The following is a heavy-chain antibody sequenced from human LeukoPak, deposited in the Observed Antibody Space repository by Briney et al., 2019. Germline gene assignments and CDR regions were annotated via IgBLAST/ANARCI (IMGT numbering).Heavy chain of an antibody. D-gene: IGHD2-2*01. Sequence: SETLSLTCAVYGGSFSCYYWSWIRQPPGKGLEWIGEINHSGSTNYNPSLKSRVTISVDTSKNQFSLKLNSVTAADTAVYYCAGGGYCSRASCFAPLFDFWGQGALVTVSS. V-gene: IGHV4-34*01. J-gene: IGHJ4*02. CDR2: INHSGST. CDR3: AGGGYCSRASCFAPLFDF. CDR1: GGSFSCYY.